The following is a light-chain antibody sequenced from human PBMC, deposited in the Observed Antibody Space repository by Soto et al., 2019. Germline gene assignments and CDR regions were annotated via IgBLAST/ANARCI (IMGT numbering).Light chain of an antibody. J-gene: IGKJ1*01. CDR2: WAS. CDR1: QSVLYSSNNKNY. Sequence: DIVMTQSPDSLAVSLGERATINCKSSQSVLYSSNNKNYLAWYQQKPGQPPKLLIYWASTRESGVPDRFSGSGSGTDFTPTVSRLQAEDVAVYYCQQYCRPWTFGQGTKVEIK. CDR3: QQYCRPWT. V-gene: IGKV4-1*01.